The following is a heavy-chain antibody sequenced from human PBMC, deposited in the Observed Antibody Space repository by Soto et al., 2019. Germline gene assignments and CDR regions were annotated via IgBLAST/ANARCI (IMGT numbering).Heavy chain of an antibody. Sequence: GGSLRLSCAASGFTFDDYAMHWVRQAPGRGLEWVSGISWNSGSIGYADSVKGRFTISRDNAKNSVYLQMNSLRVEDMAVYYCARDVFLTASLRIGDYYYGMDVWGQGTTVTVSS. D-gene: IGHD2-21*01. CDR2: ISWNSGSI. J-gene: IGHJ6*02. CDR3: ARDVFLTASLRIGDYYYGMDV. CDR1: GFTFDDYA. V-gene: IGHV3-9*03.